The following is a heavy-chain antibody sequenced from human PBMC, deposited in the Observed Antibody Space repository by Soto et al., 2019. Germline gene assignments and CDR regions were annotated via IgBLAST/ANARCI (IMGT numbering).Heavy chain of an antibody. CDR3: ARDSDGLDY. CDR2: ISSSGSTI. V-gene: IGHV3-11*01. Sequence: QAPGKGLEWVSYISSSGSTIYYADSVKGRFTISRDNAKNSLYLQMNSLRAEDTAVYYCARDSDGLDYWGQGTLVTVSS. J-gene: IGHJ4*02. D-gene: IGHD2-15*01.